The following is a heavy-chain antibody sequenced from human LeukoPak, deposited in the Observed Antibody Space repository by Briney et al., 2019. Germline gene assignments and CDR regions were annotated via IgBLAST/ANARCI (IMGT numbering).Heavy chain of an antibody. D-gene: IGHD6-19*01. J-gene: IGHJ4*02. Sequence: SETLSLTCAVYGGSFGGYYWSWIRQPPGKGLEWIGEINHSGSTNYNPSLKSRVTISVDTSKNQFSLKLSSVTAADTAVYYCAVGGCYLDYWGQGTLVTVSS. V-gene: IGHV4-34*01. CDR3: AVGGCYLDY. CDR2: INHSGST. CDR1: GGSFGGYY.